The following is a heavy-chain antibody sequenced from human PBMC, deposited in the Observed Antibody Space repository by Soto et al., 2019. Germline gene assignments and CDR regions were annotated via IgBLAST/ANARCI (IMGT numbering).Heavy chain of an antibody. CDR3: ARGYYYYYMDV. CDR1: GGTFSSYT. J-gene: IGHJ6*03. V-gene: IGHV1-69*02. Sequence: QVQLVQSGAEVKKPGSSVKVSCKASGGTFSSYTISWVRQAPGQGLEWMGRIIPILGIANYAQKFQGRVTITADKSTSTAYMELSSLRSEDTAEYYCARGYYYYYMDVWGKGTTVTVSS. CDR2: IIPILGIA.